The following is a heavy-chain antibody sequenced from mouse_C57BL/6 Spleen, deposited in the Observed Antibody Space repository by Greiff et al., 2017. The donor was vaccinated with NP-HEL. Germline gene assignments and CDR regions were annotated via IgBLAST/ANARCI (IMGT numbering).Heavy chain of an antibody. V-gene: IGHV1-18*01. CDR3: AREGVDGYLNWFAY. Sequence: VQLKQSGPELVKPGASVKIPCKASGYTFTDYNMDWVKQSHGKSLEWIGDINPNNGGTIYNQKFKGKATLTVDKSSSTAYMELRSLTAEDTAVYYCAREGVDGYLNWFAYWGQGTLVTVSA. J-gene: IGHJ3*01. CDR2: INPNNGGT. D-gene: IGHD2-3*01. CDR1: GYTFTDYN.